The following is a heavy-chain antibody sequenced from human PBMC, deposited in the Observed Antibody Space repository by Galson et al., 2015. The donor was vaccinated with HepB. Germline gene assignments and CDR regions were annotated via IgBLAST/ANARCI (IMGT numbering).Heavy chain of an antibody. J-gene: IGHJ6*02. CDR1: GFTFSTYS. V-gene: IGHV3-21*01. D-gene: IGHD3-9*01. CDR3: ARGTYYDILSGLYYDMDV. CDR2: ISTSSTYI. Sequence: SLRLSCAASGFTFSTYSMNWVRQAPGKGLEWVSSISTSSTYIYYADSVKGRFTISRDNAKNSLYLQMNSLRAEDTAVCYCARGTYYDILSGLYYDMDVWGQGTTVTVSS.